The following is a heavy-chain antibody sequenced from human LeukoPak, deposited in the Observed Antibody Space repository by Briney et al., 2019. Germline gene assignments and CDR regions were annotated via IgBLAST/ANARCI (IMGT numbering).Heavy chain of an antibody. CDR1: GYTFTGYY. J-gene: IGHJ2*01. D-gene: IGHD3-22*01. CDR3: ATEGQGIKALLRSYWYFDL. Sequence: GASVKVSCKASGYTFTGYYMHWVRQAPGQGLEWMGWINPNSGGTNYAQKFQGRVTMTEDTSTDTAYMELSSLRSEDTAVYYCATEGQGIKALLRSYWYFDLWGRGTLVTVSS. CDR2: INPNSGGT. V-gene: IGHV1-2*02.